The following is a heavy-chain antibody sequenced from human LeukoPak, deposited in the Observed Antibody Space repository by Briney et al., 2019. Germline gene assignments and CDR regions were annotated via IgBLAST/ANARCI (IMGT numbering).Heavy chain of an antibody. CDR1: GFTFSSYV. CDR2: ISYDGSNK. Sequence: GGSLRLSCAASGFTFSSYVMHWVRQAPGKGLEWVAVISYDGSNKYYADSVKGRFTISRDNSKNTLYLQMNSLRAEDTAVYYCARSGAIAAVVHAFDIWGQGTMVTVSS. J-gene: IGHJ3*02. V-gene: IGHV3-30*03. CDR3: ARSGAIAAVVHAFDI. D-gene: IGHD6-13*01.